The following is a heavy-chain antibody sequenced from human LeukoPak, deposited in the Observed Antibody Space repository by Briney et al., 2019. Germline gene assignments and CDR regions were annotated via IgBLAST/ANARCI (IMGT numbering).Heavy chain of an antibody. J-gene: IGHJ4*02. CDR2: IYYSGST. CDR1: GGSIRSSYYY. CDR3: ARDPGYSSSWFDY. D-gene: IGHD6-13*01. Sequence: SETLSLTCTVSGGSIRSSYYYWGWIRQPPGKGLEWIGYIYYSGSTYYNPSLKSRVTISVDTSKNQFSLKLSSVTAADTAVYYCARDPGYSSSWFDYWGQGTLVTVSS. V-gene: IGHV4-31*03.